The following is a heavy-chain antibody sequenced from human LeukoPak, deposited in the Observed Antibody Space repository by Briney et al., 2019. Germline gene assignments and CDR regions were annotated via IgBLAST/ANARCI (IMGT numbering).Heavy chain of an antibody. J-gene: IGHJ6*03. V-gene: IGHV3-7*01. D-gene: IGHD2-8*01. Sequence: GGSLRLSCAASGFTFSSYWMTWVRQAPGKGLEWVANIKQDGSEAYYVDSVKGRFTVSRDNAKNSLYLQLNSLGAEDTAVYYCATRYCTIPACRASSYHCMD. CDR3: ATRYCTIPACRASSYHCMD. CDR1: GFTFSSYW. CDR2: IKQDGSEA.